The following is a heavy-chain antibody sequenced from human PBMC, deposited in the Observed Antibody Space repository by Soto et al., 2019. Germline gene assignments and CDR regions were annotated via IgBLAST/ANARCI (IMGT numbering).Heavy chain of an antibody. CDR1: GGTFSRHI. J-gene: IGHJ4*02. CDR3: ARDSPIGSTFSGHDDIDS. Sequence: ASVKVSCKASGGTFSRHIISWVRQAPGQGLEWMGRFIPIYGTANYAQKFQGRVTITADKSTTTAYMEVSSLSSEDTAVYYCARDSPIGSTFSGHDDIDSWGQGTLVTSPQ. D-gene: IGHD5-12*01. V-gene: IGHV1-69*08. CDR2: FIPIYGTA.